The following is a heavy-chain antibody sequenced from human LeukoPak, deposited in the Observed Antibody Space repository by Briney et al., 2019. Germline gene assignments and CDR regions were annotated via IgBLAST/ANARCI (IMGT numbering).Heavy chain of an antibody. CDR2: IHGSGGSK. D-gene: IGHD3-9*01. J-gene: IGHJ4*02. CDR3: SKRGGYDVLTGYYDPDY. Sequence: GAPLRLSCAASGFTFSNYSMSRVRQAPGKGLEWVSAIHGSGGSKYYPDSMKGRFTVSRDNSKSTLYLQMLSLSADDTALYYCSKRGGYDVLTGYYDPDYWGQGTLVTVSS. CDR1: GFTFSNYS. V-gene: IGHV3-23*01.